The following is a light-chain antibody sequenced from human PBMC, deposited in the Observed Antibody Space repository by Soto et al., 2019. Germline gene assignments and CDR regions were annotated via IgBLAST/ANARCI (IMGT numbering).Light chain of an antibody. CDR2: DAS. CDR3: QHYSSDSLPT. J-gene: IGKJ4*01. Sequence: DIQLTQSPSIPPASVGDSVTITCRASQSVSRWLAWYQQKPGKAPKLLIYDASSLNSRVPSRFSGSQSGTEFTLTYTSLLPYDFATYFCQHYSSDSLPTVGGGTKV. CDR1: QSVSRW. V-gene: IGKV1-5*01.